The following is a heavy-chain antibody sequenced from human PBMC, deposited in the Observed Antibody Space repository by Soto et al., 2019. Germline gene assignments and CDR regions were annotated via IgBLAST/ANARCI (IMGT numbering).Heavy chain of an antibody. CDR1: GFTFDDYA. CDR3: AKASIGQPQVFDY. CDR2: ISWNSGSI. V-gene: IGHV3-9*01. Sequence: GGSLRLSCAASGFTFDDYAMHWVRQAPGKGLEWVSGISWNSGSIGYADSVKGRFTISRDNAKNSLYLQMNSLRAEDTALYYCAKASIGQPQVFDYWGQGTLVTVSS. D-gene: IGHD1-1*01. J-gene: IGHJ4*02.